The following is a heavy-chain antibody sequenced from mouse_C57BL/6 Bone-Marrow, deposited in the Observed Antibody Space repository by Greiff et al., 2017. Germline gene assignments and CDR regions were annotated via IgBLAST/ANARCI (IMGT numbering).Heavy chain of an antibody. J-gene: IGHJ1*03. CDR1: GYTFTSYW. V-gene: IGHV1-50*01. Sequence: QVQLQQSGAELVKPGASVKLSCKASGYTFTSYWMQWVKQRPGQGLEWIGEIDPSDSYTNYNQKFKGKATLTVDTSSSTAYMQLSSLTSEDSAVYYCARKGLCRGYFDVWGTGTTVTVSS. CDR2: IDPSDSYT. CDR3: ARKGLCRGYFDV. D-gene: IGHD1-1*02.